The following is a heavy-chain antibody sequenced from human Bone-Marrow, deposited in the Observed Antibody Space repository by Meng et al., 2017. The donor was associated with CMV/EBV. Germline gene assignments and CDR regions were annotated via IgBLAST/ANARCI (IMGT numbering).Heavy chain of an antibody. CDR1: GFTFSSYS. CDR2: ISSSSSYI. J-gene: IGHJ6*01. Sequence: GESLKISCAASGFTFSSYSMNWVRQAPGKGLEWVSSISSSSSYIYYADSVKGRFTISRDNAKNSLYLQMNSLRAEDMALYYCAKDSGSYYYYGMDVWGQGTTVTVSS. D-gene: IGHD1-26*01. CDR3: AKDSGSYYYYGMDV. V-gene: IGHV3-21*04.